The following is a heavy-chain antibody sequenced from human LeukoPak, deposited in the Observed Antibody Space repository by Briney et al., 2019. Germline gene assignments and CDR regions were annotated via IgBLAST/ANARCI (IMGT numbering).Heavy chain of an antibody. J-gene: IGHJ6*02. CDR1: GFTFSSYG. D-gene: IGHD2-21*01. CDR3: AKDLAGGMDV. V-gene: IGHV3-30*18. Sequence: GRSLRLSCAASGFTFSSYGMPWVRQAPGKGLEWVAVISYDGSNKYYADSVKGRFTISRDNSKNTLYLQMNSLRAEDTAAYYCAKDLAGGMDVWGQGTTVTVSS. CDR2: ISYDGSNK.